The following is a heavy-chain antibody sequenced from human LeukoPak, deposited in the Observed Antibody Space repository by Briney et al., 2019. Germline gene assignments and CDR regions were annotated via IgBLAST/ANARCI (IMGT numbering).Heavy chain of an antibody. J-gene: IGHJ5*02. CDR3: ARSPSNYYDSKGFDP. V-gene: IGHV3-48*03. D-gene: IGHD3-22*01. CDR2: ISSSGSTI. CDR1: GFTFSSYE. Sequence: GGSLRLSCAASGFTFSSYEMSWVRQAPGKGLERVSYISSSGSTIYYADSVKGRFTISRDNAKNSLYLQMNSLRAEDTAVYYCARSPSNYYDSKGFDPWGQGTLVTVSS.